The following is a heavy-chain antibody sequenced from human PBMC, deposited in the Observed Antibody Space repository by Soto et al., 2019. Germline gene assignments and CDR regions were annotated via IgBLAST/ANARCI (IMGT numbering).Heavy chain of an antibody. V-gene: IGHV3-48*03. CDR1: GYTFNSHE. D-gene: IGHD3-16*01. CDR3: ARGGIH. CDR2: ISGSGTT. Sequence: GGSLRLSCVASGYTFNSHEMNWVRQAPGKGLEWISSISGSGTTNYAESVKGRFSISRDNAHKSLFLEMKDLRVEDTAVYYCARGGIHWGQGTLVTVSS. J-gene: IGHJ4*02.